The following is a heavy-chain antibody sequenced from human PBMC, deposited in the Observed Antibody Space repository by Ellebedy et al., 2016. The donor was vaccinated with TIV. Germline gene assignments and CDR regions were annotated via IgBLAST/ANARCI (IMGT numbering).Heavy chain of an antibody. CDR1: GFTFSSYG. Sequence: GESLKISXAASGFTFSSYGMHWVRQAPGKGLEWVAVISYDGSNKYYADSVKGRFTISRDNSKNTLYLQMNSLRAEDTAVYYCARRFQAGGVRGVIIGAFDYWGQGTLVTVSS. V-gene: IGHV3-30*03. D-gene: IGHD3-10*01. CDR3: ARRFQAGGVRGVIIGAFDY. CDR2: ISYDGSNK. J-gene: IGHJ4*02.